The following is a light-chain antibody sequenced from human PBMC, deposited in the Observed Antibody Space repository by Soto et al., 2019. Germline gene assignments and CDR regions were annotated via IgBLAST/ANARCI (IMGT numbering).Light chain of an antibody. CDR1: QSVATSQ. J-gene: IGKJ1*01. CDR3: QQFASSPRT. CDR2: GAS. V-gene: IGKV3-20*01. Sequence: EIVLTQSPGTLSLSPGERATLFCRASQSVATSQLAWYQQKPGQAPRLLIGASSRATGVPERFIASGSGTDFTLTISRLEPEDFAVYYCQQFASSPRTFGRGTTVEIK.